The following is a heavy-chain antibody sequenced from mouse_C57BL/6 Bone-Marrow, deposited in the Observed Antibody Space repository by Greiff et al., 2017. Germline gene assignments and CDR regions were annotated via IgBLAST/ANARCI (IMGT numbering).Heavy chain of an antibody. V-gene: IGHV1-81*01. Sequence: QVQLQQSGAELARPGASVKLSCKASGYTFTSYGISWVKQRTGQGLEWIGEIYPRSGNTYYNEKFEGKATLTADKSSSTAYMELRSLTSEETAVYFCARWGNPYDLDYWGQGTTLTVSS. J-gene: IGHJ2*01. D-gene: IGHD2-1*01. CDR2: IYPRSGNT. CDR1: GYTFTSYG. CDR3: ARWGNPYDLDY.